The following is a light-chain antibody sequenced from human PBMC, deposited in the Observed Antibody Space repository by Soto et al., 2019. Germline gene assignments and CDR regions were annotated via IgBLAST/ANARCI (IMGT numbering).Light chain of an antibody. V-gene: IGKV3-20*01. CDR3: QQYADSPIT. CDR1: QSVNSNL. Sequence: EIELTQSPGTLSLSPGERATLSCRASQSVNSNLLAWSQQKPGQAPRLLIYGASSRATGTPDRFSGSGSGTDFTLSISRLEPEDFAVYYCQQYADSPITFGQGTRLEIK. J-gene: IGKJ5*01. CDR2: GAS.